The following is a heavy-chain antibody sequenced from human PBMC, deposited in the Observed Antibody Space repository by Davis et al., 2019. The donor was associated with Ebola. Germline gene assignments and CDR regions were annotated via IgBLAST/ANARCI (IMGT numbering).Heavy chain of an antibody. J-gene: IGHJ4*02. D-gene: IGHD4-17*01. CDR1: GYIFTSYA. CDR3: ARDGGDYANYYFDY. V-gene: IGHV1-3*01. CDR2: INAGNGDT. Sequence: ASVKVSCKASGYIFTSYAMHWVRQAPGQRLEWMGWINAGNGDTKYSQKFRDRVTITRDTSASTSYMELSSLRSEDTAVYYCARDGGDYANYYFDYWGQGTLVTVSS.